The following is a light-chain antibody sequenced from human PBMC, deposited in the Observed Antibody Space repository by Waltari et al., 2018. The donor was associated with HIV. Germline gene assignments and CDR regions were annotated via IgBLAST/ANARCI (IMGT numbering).Light chain of an antibody. CDR3: QQYDNLPIT. J-gene: IGKJ5*01. V-gene: IGKV1-33*01. CDR2: DAS. CDR1: QDISNY. Sequence: DIQMTQSPSSLSASVGDRVTITCQASQDISNYLKWYQQKPGKAPKLLIYDASNLETGVPSRFSGSGSGTDVTFTISSLQPEDIATYYCQQYDNLPITFGQGTRLEIK.